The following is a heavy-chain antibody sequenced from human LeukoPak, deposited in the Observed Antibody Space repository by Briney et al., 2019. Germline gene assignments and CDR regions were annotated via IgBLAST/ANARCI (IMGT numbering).Heavy chain of an antibody. J-gene: IGHJ4*02. V-gene: IGHV1-2*02. CDR1: RYTFTGYS. CDR2: INPNSGGT. D-gene: IGHD2-15*01. Sequence: ASVKASCKASRYTFTGYSMHWVRQAPGQGLEWMGWINPNSGGTNYAQKFQGRVTMTRDTSISTAYMELSRLRSDDTAVYYCARGYCSGGSCDGPLDYWGQGTLVTVSS. CDR3: ARGYCSGGSCDGPLDY.